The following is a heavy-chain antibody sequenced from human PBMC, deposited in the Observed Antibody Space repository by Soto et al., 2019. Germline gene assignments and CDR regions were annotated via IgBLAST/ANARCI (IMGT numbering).Heavy chain of an antibody. J-gene: IGHJ6*02. Sequence: VQLVESGGGVVQPGRSLRLSCAASGFTFSSYAMHWVRQAPGKGLEWVAVISYDGSNKYYADSVKGRFTISRDNSKNPLYLQMNSLRAEDTAVYYCAREMVYAMLDDGGYYYYGMDVWGQGTTVTVSS. CDR3: AREMVYAMLDDGGYYYYGMDV. CDR1: GFTFSSYA. CDR2: ISYDGSNK. D-gene: IGHD2-8*01. V-gene: IGHV3-30-3*01.